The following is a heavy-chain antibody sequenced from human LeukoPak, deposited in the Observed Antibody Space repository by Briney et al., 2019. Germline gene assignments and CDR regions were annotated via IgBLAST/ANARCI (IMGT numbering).Heavy chain of an antibody. J-gene: IGHJ4*02. CDR1: GYTFTSYA. Sequence: ASVKVSCKASGYTFTSYAITWVRQAPGQGLEWMGWISASKGNTNHAQKLQGRVTMTTDTSTTTAYMELRSLRSDDTAVYYCARVRLDNTMNFDYWGQGILVTVSS. CDR3: ARVRLDNTMNFDY. V-gene: IGHV1-18*01. CDR2: ISASKGNT. D-gene: IGHD3-22*01.